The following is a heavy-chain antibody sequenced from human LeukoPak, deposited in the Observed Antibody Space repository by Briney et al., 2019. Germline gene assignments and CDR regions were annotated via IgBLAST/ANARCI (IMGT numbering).Heavy chain of an antibody. Sequence: GGSLRLSCAASGFTVSSNYMSWVRQAPGKGLEWVSVIYSGGSTYYADSVKGRFTISRDNSKNTLYLQMNSLRAEDTAVYYCARESRDYYYYYMDVWGKGTTVTISS. CDR2: IYSGGST. CDR3: ARESRDYYYYYMDV. V-gene: IGHV3-53*01. CDR1: GFTVSSNY. J-gene: IGHJ6*03.